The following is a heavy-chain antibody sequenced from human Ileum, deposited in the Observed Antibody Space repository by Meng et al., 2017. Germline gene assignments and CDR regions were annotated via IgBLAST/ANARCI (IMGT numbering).Heavy chain of an antibody. CDR1: GFTFNNYW. CDR3: ARAIRDY. CDR2: INTDGSST. J-gene: IGHJ4*02. D-gene: IGHD3-10*01. V-gene: IGHV3-74*01. Sequence: GESLKISCAASGFTFNNYWMHWVRQTPGKGLMWVSRINTDGSSTAYADSVEDRFTVSRDNAKNTLYLQMNNLRPEDTAVYYCARAIRDYWGQGTLVTVSS.